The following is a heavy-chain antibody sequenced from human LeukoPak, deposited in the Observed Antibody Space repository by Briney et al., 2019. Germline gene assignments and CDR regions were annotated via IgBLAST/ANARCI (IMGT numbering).Heavy chain of an antibody. CDR3: ARVGSSSSSWYFEYFQH. D-gene: IGHD6-13*01. V-gene: IGHV3-33*08. Sequence: GGSLRLSCAASGFTFSSYGMHWVRQAPGKGLEWVAVIWYGGSNKYYADSVKGRFTISRDNSKNTLYLQMNSLRAEDTAVYYCARVGSSSSSWYFEYFQHWGQGTLVTVSS. J-gene: IGHJ1*01. CDR1: GFTFSSYG. CDR2: IWYGGSNK.